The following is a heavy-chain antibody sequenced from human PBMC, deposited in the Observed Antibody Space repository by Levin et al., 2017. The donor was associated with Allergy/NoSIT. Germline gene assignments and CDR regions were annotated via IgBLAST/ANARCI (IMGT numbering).Heavy chain of an antibody. V-gene: IGHV3-53*01. J-gene: IGHJ4*02. CDR2: IYSDGAT. CDR3: ARGRGGYADYPD. D-gene: IGHD4-17*01. Sequence: GGSLRLSCVASGFTISGNYLSWVRQAPGKGLEWVSVIYSDGATRYADSVRGRFTISRDNSKNTLYLQMNSLRAEDTAIYYCARGRGGYADYPDWGQGTLVTVSS. CDR1: GFTISGNY.